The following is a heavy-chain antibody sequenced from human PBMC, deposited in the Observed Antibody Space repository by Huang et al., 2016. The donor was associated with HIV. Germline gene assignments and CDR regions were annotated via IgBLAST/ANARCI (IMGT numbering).Heavy chain of an antibody. V-gene: IGHV3-72*01. CDR1: GFTFSDHY. J-gene: IGHJ6*02. Sequence: EVQLVESGGGLVQPGGSLRLSGAASGFTFSDHYMDWVRLAPGKGLEWVGRSRNKIRSYTTEYAASVKGRFTISRDDSETSLYLQMNSLRTEDSAVYYCTGALASDTGMDVWGQGTTVTVSS. D-gene: IGHD6-19*01. CDR2: SRNKIRSYTT. CDR3: TGALASDTGMDV.